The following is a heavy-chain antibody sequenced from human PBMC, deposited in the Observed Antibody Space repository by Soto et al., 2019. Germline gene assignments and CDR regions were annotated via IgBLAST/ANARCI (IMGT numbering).Heavy chain of an antibody. Sequence: SLRLSCAASGFTFSSYGMHWVRQAPGKGLEWVAVIWYDGSNKYYADSVEGRFTISRDNSKNTLYLQMNSLRAEDTAVYYCAKGERFGDFLFYRDLFDIWGQGTMVTVSS. V-gene: IGHV3-33*06. D-gene: IGHD3-10*01. CDR1: GFTFSSYG. CDR3: AKGERFGDFLFYRDLFDI. CDR2: IWYDGSNK. J-gene: IGHJ3*02.